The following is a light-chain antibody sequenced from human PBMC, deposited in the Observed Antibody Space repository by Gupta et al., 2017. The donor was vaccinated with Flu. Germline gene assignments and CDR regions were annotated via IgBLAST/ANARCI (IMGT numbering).Light chain of an antibody. CDR2: LNSDGSH. Sequence: QLVLTQSPSASASLGASVKLTCTLSSGHSSYAIAWHQQQPEKGPRYLMKLNSDGSHSKGDGIPDRFSGSSSGAARYLTISSLQSEDEADYYCQTWGTGPRVFGGGTKLTVL. J-gene: IGLJ3*02. CDR1: SGHSSYA. CDR3: QTWGTGPRV. V-gene: IGLV4-69*01.